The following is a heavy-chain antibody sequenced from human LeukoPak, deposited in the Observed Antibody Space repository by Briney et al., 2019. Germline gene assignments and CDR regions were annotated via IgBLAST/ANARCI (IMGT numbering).Heavy chain of an antibody. Sequence: SETLSLTCTVSGGSISSSSYYWGWIRQPPGKGLEWIGSIYYSGSTYYNPSLKSRVTICVDTSKNQFSLKLSSVTAADTAVYYCVILSMGSGYYYGYWGQGTLVTVSS. J-gene: IGHJ4*02. V-gene: IGHV4-39*01. CDR1: GGSISSSSYY. CDR2: IYYSGST. CDR3: VILSMGSGYYYGY. D-gene: IGHD3-22*01.